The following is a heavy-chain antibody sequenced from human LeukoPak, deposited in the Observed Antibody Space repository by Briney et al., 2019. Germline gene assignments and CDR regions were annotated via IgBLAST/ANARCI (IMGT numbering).Heavy chain of an antibody. CDR2: IIPILGIA. J-gene: IGHJ6*02. CDR1: GGTFSSYA. CDR3: ATLQTPYYYYYGMDV. Sequence: SVKVSCKASGGTFSSYAISWVRQAPGQGLEWMGRIIPILGIANYAQKFQGRVTITADKSTSTAYMELSSLRSEDTAVYYCATLQTPYYYYYGMDVWGQGTTVTVSS. V-gene: IGHV1-69*04.